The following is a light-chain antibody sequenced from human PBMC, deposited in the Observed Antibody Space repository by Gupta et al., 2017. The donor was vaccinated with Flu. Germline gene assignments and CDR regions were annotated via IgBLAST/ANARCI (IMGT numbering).Light chain of an antibody. V-gene: IGKV1-33*01. CDR3: QQCDTQPIT. Sequence: DIQMTHSPSSLSASVGDRVTITCQASQDISNYLNWYQQKPGKAPKLLIYDASYLEEGVPSRFSGSGSGTDFSFTISSLQPEDFATYHCQQCDTQPITFGGGTKVEIK. CDR1: QDISNY. J-gene: IGKJ4*01. CDR2: DAS.